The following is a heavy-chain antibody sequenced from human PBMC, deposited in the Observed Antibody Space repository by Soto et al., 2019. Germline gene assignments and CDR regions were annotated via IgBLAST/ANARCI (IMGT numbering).Heavy chain of an antibody. CDR3: ARDSYYYDSSGYYPIVDY. CDR2: ISSSSSYI. CDR1: GFTFSSYS. D-gene: IGHD3-22*01. V-gene: IGHV3-21*01. J-gene: IGHJ4*02. Sequence: PGGSLRLSCAASGFTFSSYSMNWVRQAPGKGLEWVSSISSSSSYIYYADSVKGRFTISRDDAKNSLYLQMNSLRAEDTAVYYCARDSYYYDSSGYYPIVDYWGQGTLVTVSS.